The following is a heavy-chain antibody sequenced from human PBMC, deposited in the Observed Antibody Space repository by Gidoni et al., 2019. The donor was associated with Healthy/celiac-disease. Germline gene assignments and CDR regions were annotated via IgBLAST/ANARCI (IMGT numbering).Heavy chain of an antibody. D-gene: IGHD2-2*02. CDR1: GFTFSNDW. Sequence: EVQLVESGGGLVKPGASLRRSCAASGFTFSNDWISWVRQAPGKWLVCVGRINSKTDGATTDYAAPVTGRFTLSIDDSNNTLYLQMNSLKTEDTAVYYCTTDKGYCSSTSCYNYYYYMVVWGKGTTVPVSS. V-gene: IGHV3-15*01. CDR3: TTDKGYCSSTSCYNYYYYMVV. J-gene: IGHJ6*03. CDR2: INSKTDGATT.